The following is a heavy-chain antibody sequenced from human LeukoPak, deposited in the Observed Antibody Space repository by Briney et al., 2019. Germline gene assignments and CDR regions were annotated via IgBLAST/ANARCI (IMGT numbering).Heavy chain of an antibody. Sequence: KSSETLSLTCTVSGGSVGSADYYWSWIRHPPGKPLEWIGYIYHTGSNNYRYSLKSRVTISLDTSKNRFSLRLTSMTAADTAIYSCARDQGGVSHRHAFDLWGQGTMVTVSS. CDR2: IYHTGSN. CDR1: GGSVGSADYY. V-gene: IGHV4-61*08. CDR3: ARDQGGVSHRHAFDL. D-gene: IGHD1-26*01. J-gene: IGHJ3*01.